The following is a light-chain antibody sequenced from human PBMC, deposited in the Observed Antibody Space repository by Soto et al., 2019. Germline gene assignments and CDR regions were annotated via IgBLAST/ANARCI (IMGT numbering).Light chain of an antibody. Sequence: EIVMTQSPATLTVSPGERATLSCRASQSVSSNLAWYQQKPGQAPRLLIYGASTRATGIPARFSGSGSGTEFTLTISSLHSEDFAFYYCQQYNNWRPWTFGQLTKVEIK. CDR2: GAS. V-gene: IGKV3-15*01. CDR1: QSVSSN. CDR3: QQYNNWRPWT. J-gene: IGKJ1*01.